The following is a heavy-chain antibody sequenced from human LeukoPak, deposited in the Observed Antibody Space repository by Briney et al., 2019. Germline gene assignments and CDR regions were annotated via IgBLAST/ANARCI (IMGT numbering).Heavy chain of an antibody. CDR2: ISSSSSTI. V-gene: IGHV3-48*02. D-gene: IGHD6-6*01. Sequence: PGGSLRLSCAASGFTFSSYSMNWVRQAPGKGLEGVSYISSSSSTIYYADSVKGRFTISRDNAKNSLYLQMNSLRDEDTAVYYCATQNLVHRAYYFDYWGQGILVTVSS. J-gene: IGHJ4*02. CDR3: ATQNLVHRAYYFDY. CDR1: GFTFSSYS.